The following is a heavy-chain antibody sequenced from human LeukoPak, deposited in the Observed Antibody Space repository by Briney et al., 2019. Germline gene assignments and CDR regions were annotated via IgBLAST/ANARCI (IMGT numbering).Heavy chain of an antibody. CDR3: ARDRVYYYYGMDV. CDR2: IKQDGSEK. Sequence: GGSLRLSCAASGFTFSFYGMHWVRQAPGKGLEWVANIKQDGSEKYYVDSVKGRFTISRDNAKNSLYLQMNSLRAEDTAVYYCARDRVYYYYGMDVWGQGTTVTVSS. D-gene: IGHD3-10*01. J-gene: IGHJ6*02. CDR1: GFTFSFYG. V-gene: IGHV3-7*01.